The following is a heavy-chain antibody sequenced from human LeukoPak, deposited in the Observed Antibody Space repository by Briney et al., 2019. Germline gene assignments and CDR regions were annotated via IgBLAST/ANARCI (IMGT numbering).Heavy chain of an antibody. CDR2: IYYSGST. Sequence: PSETLSLTCSVSGASIASTIYYWGWIRQPPGKGLEWIGNIYYSGSTYYTPSLKSRVIISIDTSKNQFSLKVAAVTAADTAVYYCARAVHDIGDYYFQEWGQGSLVTVS. CDR1: GASIASTIYY. D-gene: IGHD4-17*01. CDR3: ARAVHDIGDYYFQE. J-gene: IGHJ1*01. V-gene: IGHV4-39*07.